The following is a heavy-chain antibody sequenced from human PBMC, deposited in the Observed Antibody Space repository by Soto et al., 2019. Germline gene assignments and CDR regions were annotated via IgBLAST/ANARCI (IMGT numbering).Heavy chain of an antibody. V-gene: IGHV4-31*03. CDR3: ARGGSGDIVVVAAIDY. CDR1: GGSISSGNYY. D-gene: IGHD2-15*01. Sequence: QVQLQESGPGLVKPSQTLSLTCTVSGGSISSGNYYWSWIRQHPGKGLEWIGYIFYSGSTYYNPSLQSRVTVAVDTSKNKYPLKLSAVTAADTALYYCARGGSGDIVVVAAIDYWGQGTLVTVSS. CDR2: IFYSGST. J-gene: IGHJ4*02.